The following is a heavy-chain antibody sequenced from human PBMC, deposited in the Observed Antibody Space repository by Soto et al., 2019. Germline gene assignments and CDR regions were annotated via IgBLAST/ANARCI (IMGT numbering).Heavy chain of an antibody. Sequence: ASVKVSCKASGSTFPSSFISWVRQAPGQGLEWMGWISAYNGNTNYAQKLQGRVTMTTDTSTSTAYMELRSLRSDDTAVYYCARGTDYGDYDYWGQGTLVTVSS. D-gene: IGHD4-17*01. J-gene: IGHJ4*02. V-gene: IGHV1-18*01. CDR2: ISAYNGNT. CDR3: ARGTDYGDYDY. CDR1: GSTFPSSF.